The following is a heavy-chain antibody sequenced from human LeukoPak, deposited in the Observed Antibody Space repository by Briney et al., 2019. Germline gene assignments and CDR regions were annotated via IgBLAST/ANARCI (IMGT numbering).Heavy chain of an antibody. CDR2: INHSGST. D-gene: IGHD2-2*01. V-gene: IGHV4-34*01. J-gene: IGHJ4*02. CDR1: GGSFSGYY. Sequence: SETLSLTCAVYGGSFSGYYWSWIRQPPGKGLEWIGEINHSGSTNYNPSLKSRVTISVDTSKNQFSLKLSSVTAADTAVYYCARAHRDIVVVPAASLFDYWGQGTLVTVSS. CDR3: ARAHRDIVVVPAASLFDY.